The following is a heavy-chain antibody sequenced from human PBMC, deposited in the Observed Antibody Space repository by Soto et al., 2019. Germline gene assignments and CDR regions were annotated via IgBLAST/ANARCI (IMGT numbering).Heavy chain of an antibody. CDR1: GGSISSGGYY. D-gene: IGHD3-9*01. CDR2: IYYSGST. Sequence: LCGGSISSGGYYWSWIRQHPGKGLEWIGYIYYSGSTYYNPSLKSRVTISVDTSKNQFSLKLSSVTAADTAVYYCARIGDILTGYYYGMDVWGQGTTVTVSS. V-gene: IGHV4-31*02. J-gene: IGHJ6*02. CDR3: ARIGDILTGYYYGMDV.